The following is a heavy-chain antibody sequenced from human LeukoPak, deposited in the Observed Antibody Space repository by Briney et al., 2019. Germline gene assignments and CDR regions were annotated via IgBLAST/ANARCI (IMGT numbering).Heavy chain of an antibody. CDR3: AKGSSSGVGSYYYYMGV. J-gene: IGHJ6*03. D-gene: IGHD6-6*01. Sequence: PGGSLRLSCAASGFTFSSYAMSWVRQAPGKGLEWVSAISGSGGSTYYADSVKGRFTISRDNSKNTQYLQMNSPRAEDTAVYYCAKGSSSGVGSYYYYMGVWGKGTTVTVSS. CDR2: ISGSGGST. V-gene: IGHV3-23*01. CDR1: GFTFSSYA.